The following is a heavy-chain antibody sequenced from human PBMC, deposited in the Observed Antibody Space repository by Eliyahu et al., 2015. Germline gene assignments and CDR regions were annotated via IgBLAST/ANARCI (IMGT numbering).Heavy chain of an antibody. CDR1: GGSISSSPYY. J-gene: IGHJ4*02. Sequence: QLQLQESGPGLVKPSETLSLTCTVSGGSISSSPYYWGWIRQPPGEGLEWIGTIYYSGSTYYNSSLKSRVLISVDTSKNQFSLKLTSMTAADMAVYYCASSSIAARSFDYWGQGTQVTVSS. CDR2: IYYSGST. CDR3: ASSSIAARSFDY. V-gene: IGHV4-39*01. D-gene: IGHD6-6*01.